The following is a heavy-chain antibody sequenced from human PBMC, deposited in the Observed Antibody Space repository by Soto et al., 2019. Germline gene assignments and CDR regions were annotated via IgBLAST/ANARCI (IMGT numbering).Heavy chain of an antibody. CDR1: GGSFTSNNW. Sequence: LTCAVSGGSFTSNNWWTWVRQPPGQGLEWIGEIYRTGGTNYNPSLKSRVTISLDKSENQFSLKVASLTAADTAVYYCASRDPGTSVDYWGQGTLVTVSS. J-gene: IGHJ4*02. D-gene: IGHD1-7*01. CDR2: IYRTGGT. CDR3: ASRDPGTSVDY. V-gene: IGHV4-4*02.